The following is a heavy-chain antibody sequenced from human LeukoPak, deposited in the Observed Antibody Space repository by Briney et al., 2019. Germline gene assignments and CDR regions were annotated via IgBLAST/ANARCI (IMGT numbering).Heavy chain of an antibody. CDR3: ARTQPRRVRGVNDYMDF. J-gene: IGHJ6*03. CDR1: GGSISSSSYY. V-gene: IGHV4-39*01. D-gene: IGHD3-10*01. Sequence: SETLSLTCTVSGGSISSSSYYWGWIRQPPGKGLEWIGSIYYSGSTYYNPSLKSRVTISVDTSKNQFSLKLSSVTAADTAVYYCARTQPRRVRGVNDYMDFWGKGTTVTVSS. CDR2: IYYSGST.